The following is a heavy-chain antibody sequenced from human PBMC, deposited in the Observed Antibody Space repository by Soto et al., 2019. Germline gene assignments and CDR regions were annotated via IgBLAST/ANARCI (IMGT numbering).Heavy chain of an antibody. CDR2: VHYTGRA. D-gene: IGHD3-10*01. CDR3: ARGCGAFYF. Sequence: PSETLSLTCTVSGASISTFFWNWLRQTPGKGLEWIGDVHYTGRATYNPSLKGRVSISLDPSKRQFSLRLTSVTTADTAVYYCARGCGAFYFWGQGSLVTVSS. V-gene: IGHV4-59*01. CDR1: GASISTFF. J-gene: IGHJ4*02.